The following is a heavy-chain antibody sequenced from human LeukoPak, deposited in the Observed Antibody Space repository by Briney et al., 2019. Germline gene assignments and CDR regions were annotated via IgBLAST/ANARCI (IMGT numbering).Heavy chain of an antibody. V-gene: IGHV3-23*01. CDR2: IGDNGGST. CDR3: ARGITVANIPLGAFDI. D-gene: IGHD6-19*01. J-gene: IGHJ3*02. Sequence: GGSLRLSSAASGFTFSSYAMSWVRQAPGKGLEWVSVIGDNGGSTYYADSVKGRFTISRDNSKNTLYLQMNSLRAEDTAVYYCARGITVANIPLGAFDIWGQGTMVTVSS. CDR1: GFTFSSYA.